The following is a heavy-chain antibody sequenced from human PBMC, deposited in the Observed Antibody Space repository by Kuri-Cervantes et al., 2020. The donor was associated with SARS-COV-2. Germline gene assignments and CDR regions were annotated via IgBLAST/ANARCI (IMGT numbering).Heavy chain of an antibody. D-gene: IGHD6-19*01. CDR1: GFTFSSYW. CDR3: ARDRLYDAFDI. CDR2: IKQDGSEK. J-gene: IGHJ3*02. V-gene: IGHV3-7*01. Sequence: GGSLRLSCAASGFTFSSYWMSWVRQAPGKGLEWVANIKQDGSEKYYVDSVKGRFTISRDNAKNLLYLQMNSLRAEDTAVYYCARDRLYDAFDIWGQGTMVTVSS.